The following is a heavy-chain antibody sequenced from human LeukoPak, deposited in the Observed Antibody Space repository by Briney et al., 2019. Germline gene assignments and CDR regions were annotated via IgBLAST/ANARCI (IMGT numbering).Heavy chain of an antibody. CDR3: ARIQYSSSIAY. CDR2: IFYSGST. J-gene: IGHJ4*02. Sequence: SETLSLTCTVSGGSISTSSYYWGWVRQPPGKGLEWIGDIFYSGSTYYSPSLKSRVTISVDTSKNQFSLKLSSVTAADTAVYYCARIQYSSSIAYWGQGTLVTVSS. D-gene: IGHD6-6*01. CDR1: GGSISTSSYY. V-gene: IGHV4-39*07.